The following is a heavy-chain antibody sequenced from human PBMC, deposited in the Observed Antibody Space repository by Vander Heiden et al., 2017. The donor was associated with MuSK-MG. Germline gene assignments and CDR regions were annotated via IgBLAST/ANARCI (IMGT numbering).Heavy chain of an antibody. CDR1: GFTFSSYA. CDR3: AKVVPAAMHYYYYMDV. CDR2: ISGSGGST. J-gene: IGHJ6*03. Sequence: EVQLLESGGGLVQPGGSLRLSCAASGFTFSSYAMSWVRQAPGKGLEWVSAISGSGGSTYYADSVKGRFTISRDNTKNTLYLQMNSLRAEDTAVYYCAKVVPAAMHYYYYMDVWGKGTTVTVS. V-gene: IGHV3-23*01. D-gene: IGHD2-2*01.